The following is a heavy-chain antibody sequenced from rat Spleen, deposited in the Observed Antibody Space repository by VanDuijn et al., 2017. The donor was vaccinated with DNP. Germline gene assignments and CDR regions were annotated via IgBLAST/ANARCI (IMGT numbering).Heavy chain of an antibody. J-gene: IGHJ2*01. CDR3: TRGYYYSLDY. CDR1: GFTFSNYG. V-gene: IGHV5S13*01. D-gene: IGHD4-3*01. Sequence: EVQLVESGGGLVQPGRSLKLSCAASGFTFSNYGMAWVRQAPTKGLEWVASITNGGGSTYYRDSVKGRFTISRHNSESTLYLQMDSLRSEDTATYYCTRGYYYSLDYWGQGVMVTVSS. CDR2: ITNGGGST.